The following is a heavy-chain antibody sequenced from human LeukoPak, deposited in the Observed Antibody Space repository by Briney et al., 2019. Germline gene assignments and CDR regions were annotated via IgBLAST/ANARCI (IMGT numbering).Heavy chain of an antibody. CDR1: GGSISSGGYY. J-gene: IGHJ4*02. CDR2: IYYSGST. Sequence: PSETLSLTCTVSGGSISSGGYYWSWIRQHPGKGLEWIGYIYYSGSTYYNPSLKSRVTISVDTSKNQFSLKLSSVTAADTAVYYCARTDSSSWYGSRGDFDYWGQGTLVTVSS. V-gene: IGHV4-31*03. D-gene: IGHD6-13*01. CDR3: ARTDSSSWYGSRGDFDY.